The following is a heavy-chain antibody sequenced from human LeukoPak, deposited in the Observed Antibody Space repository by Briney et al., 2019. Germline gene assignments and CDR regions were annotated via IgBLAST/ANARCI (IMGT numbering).Heavy chain of an antibody. CDR3: ARDPSSVALYFFDY. CDR1: GYTFRGNY. V-gene: IGHV1-2*02. Sequence: ASVNLSCTASGYTFRGNYIHWLRQAPGQGLEWMGWIDANNGDTKSAQKFQGRVTMSRDTSISTAYMDLSSLRPDDAAVYYCARDPSSVALYFFDYWGQGTLVTVSS. J-gene: IGHJ4*02. CDR2: IDANNGDT. D-gene: IGHD2-15*01.